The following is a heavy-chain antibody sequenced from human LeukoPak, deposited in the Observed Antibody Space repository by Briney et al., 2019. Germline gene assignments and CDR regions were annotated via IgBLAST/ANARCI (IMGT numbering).Heavy chain of an antibody. V-gene: IGHV3-43*01. CDR1: GFTFGDYS. J-gene: IGHJ4*02. CDR3: AKDISTRGIAVAGY. Sequence: GGSLRLPCAASGFTFGDYSMHWVRQGPGKGLEWVSLISWDGGSTYYADSVKGRFTISKDNSKNSLYLQMNSLRTDDTALYYCAKDISTRGIAVAGYWGQGTLVTVSS. CDR2: ISWDGGST. D-gene: IGHD6-13*01.